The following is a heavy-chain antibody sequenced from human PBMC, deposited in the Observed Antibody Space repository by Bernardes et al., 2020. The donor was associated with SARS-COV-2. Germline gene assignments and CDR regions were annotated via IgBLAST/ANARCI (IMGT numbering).Heavy chain of an antibody. J-gene: IGHJ4*02. CDR1: GGSISSCY. CDR3: ARTQQDPRGYSYELDY. D-gene: IGHD5-18*01. Sequence: SETLSLTCTVSGGSISSCYWSWIRQPPGKGLEWIGYIYYSGSTNYNPSLKSRVTISVDTSKNHFSLKLSSVTAADTAVYYCARTQQDPRGYSYELDYWGQGTLVTVSS. V-gene: IGHV4-59*01. CDR2: IYYSGST.